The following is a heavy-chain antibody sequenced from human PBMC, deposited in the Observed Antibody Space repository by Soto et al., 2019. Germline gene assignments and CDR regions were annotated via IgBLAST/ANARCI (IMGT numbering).Heavy chain of an antibody. V-gene: IGHV3-30*03. J-gene: IGHJ5*01. CDR3: ARWVGGSMSDNSGKYDS. CDR2: VSYDGSKK. D-gene: IGHD3-22*01. CDR1: GFTFSRNG. Sequence: QVQLVESGGGVVQPGTSLRLTCAGSGFTFSRNGMHWVRQAPGKALEWVALVSYDGSKKYYVDSVKGRFTISRDNSENTLYLQMNSLRAEDTAVYYCARWVGGSMSDNSGKYDSWGQGTLVTVSS.